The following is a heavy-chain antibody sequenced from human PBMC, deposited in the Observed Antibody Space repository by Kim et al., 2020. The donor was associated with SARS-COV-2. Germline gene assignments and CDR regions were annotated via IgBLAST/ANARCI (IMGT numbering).Heavy chain of an antibody. CDR3: TRDGRGSGSFDY. J-gene: IGHJ4*02. CDR1: GFTFGDYA. D-gene: IGHD3-10*01. CDR2: IRSKAYGGTT. V-gene: IGHV3-49*04. Sequence: GGSLRLSCTASGFTFGDYAMSWVRQAPGKGLEWVGFIRSKAYGGTTEYAASVKGRSTISRDDSKSIAYLQMNSLKTEDTAVYYCTRDGRGSGSFDYWGQGTLVTVSS.